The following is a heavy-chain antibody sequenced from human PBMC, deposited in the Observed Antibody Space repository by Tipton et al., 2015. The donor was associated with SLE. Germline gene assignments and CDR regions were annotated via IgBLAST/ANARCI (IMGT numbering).Heavy chain of an antibody. CDR3: AKFEKTTDFYLDS. D-gene: IGHD1/OR15-1a*01. J-gene: IGHJ4*02. Sequence: SLRLSCATSGFTFSSYALGWVRRAPGKGLEWVSAISGGGGSRNYADYVKGRFSISINKSKKTLFLQMNSLRVDDTATYYCAKFEKTTDFYLDSWGQGTLISVSS. CDR2: ISGGGGSR. V-gene: IGHV3-23*01. CDR1: GFTFSSYA.